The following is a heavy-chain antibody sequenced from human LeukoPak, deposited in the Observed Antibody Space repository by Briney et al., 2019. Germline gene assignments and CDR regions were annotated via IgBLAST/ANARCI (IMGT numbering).Heavy chain of an antibody. CDR1: GYTFTSYY. V-gene: IGHV1-8*02. CDR3: ARRSGITMIVVVNPEQPLDY. D-gene: IGHD3-22*01. CDR2: MNPNSGNT. J-gene: IGHJ4*02. Sequence: ASVKVSCKASGYTFTSYYMHWVRQAPGQGLEWMGWMNPNSGNTGYAQKFQGRVTMTRNTSISTAYMELSSLRSEDTAVYYCARRSGITMIVVVNPEQPLDYWGQGTLVTVSS.